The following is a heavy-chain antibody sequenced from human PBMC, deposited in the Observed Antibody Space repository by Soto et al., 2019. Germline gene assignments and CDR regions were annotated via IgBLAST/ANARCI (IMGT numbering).Heavy chain of an antibody. CDR3: ARQKTDSGDYADAFDI. CDR1: GFTFSSYW. Sequence: PGGSLRLSCAASGFTFSSYWMHWVRQAPGKGLVWVSRINSDGSSTSYADSVKGRFTISRDNAKNTLYLQMNSLRAEDTAVYYCARQKTDSGDYADAFDIWGQGTMVTVSS. V-gene: IGHV3-74*01. D-gene: IGHD4-17*01. J-gene: IGHJ3*02. CDR2: INSDGSST.